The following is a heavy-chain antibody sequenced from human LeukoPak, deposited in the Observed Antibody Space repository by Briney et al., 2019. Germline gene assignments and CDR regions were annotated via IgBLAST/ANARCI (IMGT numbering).Heavy chain of an antibody. CDR1: GFTFSSYA. Sequence: GRSLRLSCAASGFTFSSYAMHWVRQAPGKGLEWVAVISYDGSNKYYADSVKGRFTISRDNSKNTLYPQMNSLRAEDTAVYYCARDRDPPYYYYGMDVWGQGTTVTVSS. V-gene: IGHV3-30*04. J-gene: IGHJ6*02. D-gene: IGHD5-24*01. CDR3: ARDRDPPYYYYGMDV. CDR2: ISYDGSNK.